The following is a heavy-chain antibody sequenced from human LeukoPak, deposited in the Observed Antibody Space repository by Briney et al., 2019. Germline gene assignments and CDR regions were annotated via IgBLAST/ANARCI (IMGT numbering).Heavy chain of an antibody. CDR3: ARDQTGYCSSSNCCTSAFDI. CDR1: GFTFSTYS. J-gene: IGHJ3*02. Sequence: GESLRLSCAASGFTFSTYSMNWVRQAPGKGLEWVSYISGSGSSMYYADSVKGRFTISRDNARNSLYLEMNSLRAEDAAVYYCARDQTGYCSSSNCCTSAFDIWGQGTMVTVSA. V-gene: IGHV3-48*01. CDR2: ISGSGSSM. D-gene: IGHD2-2*02.